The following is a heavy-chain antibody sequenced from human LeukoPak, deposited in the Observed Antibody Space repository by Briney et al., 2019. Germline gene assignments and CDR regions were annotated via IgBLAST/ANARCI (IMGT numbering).Heavy chain of an antibody. V-gene: IGHV1-3*03. CDR1: GYTFTSYA. D-gene: IGHD2-15*01. CDR2: INAGNGNT. Sequence: GASVKVSCKASGYTFTSYAMHWVRQAPGQRLEWMGWINAGNGNTKYSQEFQGRVTITRDTSASTAYMELSSLRSEDMAVYYCTLRPYCSGGSCYSVWGQGTLVTVSS. CDR3: TLRPYCSGGSCYSV. J-gene: IGHJ4*02.